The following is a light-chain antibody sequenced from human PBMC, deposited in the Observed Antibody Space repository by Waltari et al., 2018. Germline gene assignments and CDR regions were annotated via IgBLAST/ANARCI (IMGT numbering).Light chain of an antibody. J-gene: IGLJ2*01. V-gene: IGLV1-44*01. CDR1: SSNIGSTT. CDR3: AAWDDSLNGPV. Sequence: QSVLTQPPSASGTPGQRVTIPCSGSSSNIGSTTVNWYPQLPGTAPKFLIYGNKEGPSGVPDRFSGSKSGTSVSLAIRGLQSEDEADYYCAAWDDSLNGPVFGGGTKLTVL. CDR2: GNK.